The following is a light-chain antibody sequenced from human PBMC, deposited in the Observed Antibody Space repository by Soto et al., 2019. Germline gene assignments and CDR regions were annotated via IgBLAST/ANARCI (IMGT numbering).Light chain of an antibody. CDR2: GAS. CDR1: QAVRSSY. Sequence: EIALTQSPGTLSLSPVERSTLSCRASQAVRSSYIAWYQQKPGQAPRLLIYGASSRATGIPDRFSGSGSGTDFTLTISRLETEDFAVYYCQQYGSSPKTFGQGTKVDIK. J-gene: IGKJ1*01. V-gene: IGKV3-20*01. CDR3: QQYGSSPKT.